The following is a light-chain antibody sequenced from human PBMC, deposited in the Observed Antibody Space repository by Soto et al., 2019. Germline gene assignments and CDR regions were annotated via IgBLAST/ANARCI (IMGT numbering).Light chain of an antibody. CDR3: QQYKSYFRT. CDR2: QAS. Sequence: DIQMTQSRSTLSASVGDRVTITCRASQSISSWLAWYQQKPGKAPKLLIYQASSLQSGVPSRFSGSGSETELTLTISSLLPDDFATYFCQQYKSYFRTFGQGTKVDIK. J-gene: IGKJ1*01. CDR1: QSISSW. V-gene: IGKV1-5*03.